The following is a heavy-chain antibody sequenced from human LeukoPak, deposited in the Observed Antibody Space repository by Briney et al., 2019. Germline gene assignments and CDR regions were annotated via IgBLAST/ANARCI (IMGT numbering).Heavy chain of an antibody. CDR3: AKDREGSSSWHPNDY. Sequence: PGGSLRLSCAASGFTFSSYAMHWVRQAPGKGLEWVAVISYDGSNKYYADSVKGRFTISRDNSKNTLYLQMNSLRAEDTAVYYCAKDREGSSSWHPNDYWGQGTLVTVSS. V-gene: IGHV3-30-3*01. CDR2: ISYDGSNK. J-gene: IGHJ4*02. D-gene: IGHD6-13*01. CDR1: GFTFSSYA.